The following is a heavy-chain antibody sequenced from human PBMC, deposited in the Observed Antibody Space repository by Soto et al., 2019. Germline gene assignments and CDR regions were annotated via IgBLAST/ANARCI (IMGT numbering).Heavy chain of an antibody. J-gene: IGHJ3*01. Sequence: DVQLVESGGGLIQPGESLRLSCAAFGLTVSGKTYVAWVRQAPGKGLEWVSALYDVDGTYYADSVKGRFTTSRDSSKTTLYLQVNGLRPDYTAVYYCASWHEREHAYDVWGQGTTVTVAS. CDR2: LYDVDGT. CDR3: ASWHEREHAYDV. CDR1: GLTVSGKTY. D-gene: IGHD1-1*01. V-gene: IGHV3-53*01.